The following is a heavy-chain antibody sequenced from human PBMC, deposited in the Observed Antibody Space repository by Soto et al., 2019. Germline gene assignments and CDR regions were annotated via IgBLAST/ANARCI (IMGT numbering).Heavy chain of an antibody. CDR3: ARWFDSSTTYYYYGMDV. CDR2: IYPGDSDT. V-gene: IGHV5-51*01. D-gene: IGHD6-13*01. Sequence: GESLKISCKGSGYSFTSYWIGWVRLMPGKGLEWMGIIYPGDSDTRYSPSFQGQVTISADKSISTAYLQWSSLKASDTAMYYCARWFDSSTTYYYYGMDVWGQGTTVTVSS. CDR1: GYSFTSYW. J-gene: IGHJ6*02.